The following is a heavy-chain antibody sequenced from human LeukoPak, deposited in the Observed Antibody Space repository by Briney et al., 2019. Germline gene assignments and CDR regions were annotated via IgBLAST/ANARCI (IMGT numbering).Heavy chain of an antibody. D-gene: IGHD3-10*01. CDR1: GGSISSGGFY. J-gene: IGHJ4*02. Sequence: PSQTLSLTCTVPGGSISSGGFYWSWIRQPPGKGLEWIGYIFYSGSTYYNPSLRSRVTLSVDTPKNQFSLKLSSVTAADTAVYYCARADLHYGSGTDFDYWGQGTLVTVSS. CDR3: ARADLHYGSGTDFDY. V-gene: IGHV4-31*03. CDR2: IFYSGST.